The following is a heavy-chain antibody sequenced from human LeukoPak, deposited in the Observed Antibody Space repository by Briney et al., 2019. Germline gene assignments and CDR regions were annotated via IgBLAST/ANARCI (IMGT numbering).Heavy chain of an antibody. D-gene: IGHD1-26*01. Sequence: ESGPTLVKPTQTLTLTCTFSGFSLSTTGVSVGWIRQPPGKALEWLALIYWDDDKRYSPSLKSRLTITKDTSKNQVVLTMTNMDPVDTATFYCAHKRSGRGVDPWGQGTLVTVSS. J-gene: IGHJ5*02. CDR3: AHKRSGRGVDP. CDR1: GFSLSTTGVS. V-gene: IGHV2-5*02. CDR2: IYWDDDK.